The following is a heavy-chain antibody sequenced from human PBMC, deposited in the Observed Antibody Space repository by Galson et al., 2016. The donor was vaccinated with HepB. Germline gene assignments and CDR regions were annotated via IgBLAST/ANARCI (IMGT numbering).Heavy chain of an antibody. J-gene: IGHJ4*02. V-gene: IGHV4-59*02. CDR3: ARDRYDVWSGYPRYFDY. CDR1: GGSVISYY. CDR2: KNSSGNP. D-gene: IGHD3-3*01. Sequence: SEHLSLTCTVYGGSVISYYWSWIRQPPGRGLDWIGYKNSSGNPHFNPSLQSRVSMSVDTSRNQYSLQLTSVTAADTAGHYCARDRYDVWSGYPRYFDYWCQGTLVTVSS.